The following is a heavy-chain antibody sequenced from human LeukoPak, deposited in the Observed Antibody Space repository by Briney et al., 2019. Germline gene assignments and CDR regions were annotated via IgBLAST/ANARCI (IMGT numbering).Heavy chain of an antibody. CDR1: GFTVSSNY. CDR3: AKRRGLEVLYYYMDV. V-gene: IGHV3-53*01. CDR2: IYSGDNT. D-gene: IGHD1-7*01. Sequence: GGSLRLSCAASGFTVSSNYMSWVRQAPGKGLEWVSVIYSGDNTYYADSVKGRFTISRDNSKNTLYLLMNSLRAEDTAVYYCAKRRGLEVLYYYMDVWGKGTTVTVSS. J-gene: IGHJ6*03.